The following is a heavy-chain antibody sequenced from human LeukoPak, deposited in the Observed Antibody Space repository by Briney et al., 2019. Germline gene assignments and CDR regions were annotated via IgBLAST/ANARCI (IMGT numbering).Heavy chain of an antibody. CDR3: ATEDGYNAY. CDR2: IIPIFGTA. J-gene: IGHJ4*02. Sequence: SVKVSCXASGGTFSSYAISWVRQARGQGLEWMGRIIPIFGTANYAQKFQARVTITTDESTSTAYMELSSLRSDDTAVYYCATEDGYNAYWGQGTLVTVSS. V-gene: IGHV1-69*05. CDR1: GGTFSSYA. D-gene: IGHD5-24*01.